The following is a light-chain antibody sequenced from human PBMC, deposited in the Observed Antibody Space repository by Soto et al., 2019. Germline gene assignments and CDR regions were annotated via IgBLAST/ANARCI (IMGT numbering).Light chain of an antibody. V-gene: IGKV1-39*01. CDR1: QSISSY. J-gene: IGKJ5*01. CDR3: QQSYSTPPIT. Sequence: DIQMTQSPSSLSASVGERFTITCRASQSISSYLNWYQQKPGKAPKLLIYAASSLQSGVPSRFSGSGSGTDFTLTISSLQPEDFATYYCQQSYSTPPITFGQGTRLEIK. CDR2: AAS.